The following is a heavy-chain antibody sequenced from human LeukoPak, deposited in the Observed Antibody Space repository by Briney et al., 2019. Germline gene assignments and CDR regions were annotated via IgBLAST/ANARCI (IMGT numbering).Heavy chain of an antibody. CDR1: GFTFTSYA. CDR2: INTNTGNP. CDR3: ARDGDVIWFGELAYYMDV. V-gene: IGHV7-4-1*02. D-gene: IGHD3-10*01. J-gene: IGHJ6*03. Sequence: SGGSLRLSCAASGFTFTSYAMNWVRQAPGQGLEWMGWINTNTGNPTYAQGFTGRFVFSLDTSVSTAYLQISSLKAEDTAVYYCARDGDVIWFGELAYYMDVWGKGTTVTVSS.